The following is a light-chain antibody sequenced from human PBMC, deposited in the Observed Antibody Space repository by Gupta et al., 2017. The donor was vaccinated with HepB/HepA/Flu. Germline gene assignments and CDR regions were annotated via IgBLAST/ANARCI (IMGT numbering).Light chain of an antibody. CDR3: QQDVSFPCS. V-gene: IGKV4-1*01. CDR1: QSILYNSNNKNY. CDR2: WAS. J-gene: IGKJ2*04. Sequence: DIVMTQSPDSLAVSLGERATINCKSSQSILYNSNNKNYLAWYQQKPGQPPKLLIYWASTRKYGVPDRFSGNGSGTDFTLTISNLQAEDVADYYCQQDVSFPCSFGQGTKLGIK.